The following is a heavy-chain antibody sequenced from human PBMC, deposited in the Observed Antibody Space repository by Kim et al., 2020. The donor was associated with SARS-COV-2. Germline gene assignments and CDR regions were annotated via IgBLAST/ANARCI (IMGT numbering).Heavy chain of an antibody. J-gene: IGHJ4*02. D-gene: IGHD6-19*01. V-gene: IGHV5-51*01. Sequence: GESLKISCQASGYSFSSYWIDWVRQMPGKGLEWMGVIFPRDSDTRYSPAFQGQVTISVDTSIQTAYLHFNSLKASDTATYFCARRQGRSGLLDYWGQG. CDR3: ARRQGRSGLLDY. CDR1: GYSFSSYW. CDR2: IFPRDSDT.